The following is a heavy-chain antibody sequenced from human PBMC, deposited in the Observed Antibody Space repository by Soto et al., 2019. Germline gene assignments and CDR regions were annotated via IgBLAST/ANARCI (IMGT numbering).Heavy chain of an antibody. CDR2: IDGDEKGAT. J-gene: IGHJ4*02. CDR1: GFTFSSYW. CDR3: VRDSHGDY. Sequence: EVQLVESGGGLVQPGGSLRLSCAASGFTFSSYWMQWVRQAPGKGLEWVSRIDGDEKGATNYADSVKGRFTISRDNVKNTLYLQMNSVRAEDTAVYYCVRDSHGDYWGQGTLVTVSS. V-gene: IGHV3-74*01.